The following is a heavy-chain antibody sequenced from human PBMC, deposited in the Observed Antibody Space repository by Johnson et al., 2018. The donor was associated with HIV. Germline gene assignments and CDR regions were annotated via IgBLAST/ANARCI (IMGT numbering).Heavy chain of an antibody. J-gene: IGHJ3*02. D-gene: IGHD1-26*01. CDR2: ISYDGSNK. CDR1: GFTFDDYG. V-gene: IGHV3-30*03. Sequence: QVQLVESGGRVVRPVGSLRLSCVASGFTFDDYGMSWVRQAPGKGLEWVAVISYDGSNKYYAASVKGRFTISRDNSKNTLYLQMNSLRAEDTAVYYCAREWDPRTPDAFDIWGQGTMVTVSS. CDR3: AREWDPRTPDAFDI.